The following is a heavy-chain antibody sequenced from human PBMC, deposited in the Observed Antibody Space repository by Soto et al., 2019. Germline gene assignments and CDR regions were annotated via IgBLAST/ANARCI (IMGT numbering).Heavy chain of an antibody. V-gene: IGHV3-72*01. CDR3: APARRGYPPDE. Sequence: PXESRLRSCAAAGISFSGNNIDWGRQAPGMGLEWVARIKNKLNSYTVEYAASLEGRFTISRDDSKNSVYLQMNSLKTADPALYFCAPARRGYPPDEWGQRTLVIVSS. J-gene: IGHJ1*01. CDR1: GISFSGNN. CDR2: IKNKLNSYTV. D-gene: IGHD3-22*01.